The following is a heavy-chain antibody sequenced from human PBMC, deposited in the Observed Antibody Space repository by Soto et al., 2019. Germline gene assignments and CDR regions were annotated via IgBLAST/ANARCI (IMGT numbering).Heavy chain of an antibody. CDR2: IYYSGST. Sequence: SETLSLTCTVSGGSISSYYWSWIRQPPGKGLEWIGYIYYSGSTNYNPSIKSRVTISVDTSKNQFSLKLSSVTAADTAVYYCARSAPYYYDSSGSTFDYWGQGTLVTVSS. V-gene: IGHV4-59*01. CDR1: GGSISSYY. D-gene: IGHD3-22*01. J-gene: IGHJ4*02. CDR3: ARSAPYYYDSSGSTFDY.